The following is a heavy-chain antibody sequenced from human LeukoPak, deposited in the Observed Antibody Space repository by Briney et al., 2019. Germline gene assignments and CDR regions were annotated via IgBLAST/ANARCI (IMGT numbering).Heavy chain of an antibody. CDR2: LSYDGSNK. Sequence: GGSLRLSCAASGFTFSSYAMHWVRQAPGKGLEWVAVLSYDGSNKYYADSVKGRFTISRDNAKDSLYLQVNSLRAEDTAVYYCARFRSGYFFDYWGQGTLVTVSS. CDR3: ARFRSGYFFDY. V-gene: IGHV3-30-3*01. CDR1: GFTFSSYA. D-gene: IGHD3-22*01. J-gene: IGHJ4*02.